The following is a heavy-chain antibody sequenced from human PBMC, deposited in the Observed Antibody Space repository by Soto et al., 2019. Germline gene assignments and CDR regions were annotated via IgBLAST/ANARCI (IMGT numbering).Heavy chain of an antibody. CDR1: GFTFSSYS. CDR3: ARERGYYYGMDV. CDR2: ISSSSSYI. J-gene: IGHJ6*02. D-gene: IGHD3-10*01. V-gene: IGHV3-21*01. Sequence: GSLRLSCAASGFTFSSYSMNWVRQAPGKGLEWVSSISSSSSYIYYADSVKGRFTISRDNAKNSLYLQMNSLRAEDTAVYYCARERGYYYGMDVWGQGTTVTVSS.